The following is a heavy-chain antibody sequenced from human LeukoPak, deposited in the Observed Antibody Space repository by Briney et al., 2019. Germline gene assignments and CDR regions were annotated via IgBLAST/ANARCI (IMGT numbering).Heavy chain of an antibody. CDR3: ARGNTPMPRTLDY. CDR1: GYTFTSYY. Sequence: SVKVSCKASGYTFTSYYMHWVRQAPGQGLEWMGIINASGGSTSYAQKFQGRVTMTRDTSTSTVYMELRSLRSEDTAVYYCARGNTPMPRTLDYWGRGTLVTVSS. V-gene: IGHV1-46*01. J-gene: IGHJ4*02. CDR2: INASGGST. D-gene: IGHD5-18*01.